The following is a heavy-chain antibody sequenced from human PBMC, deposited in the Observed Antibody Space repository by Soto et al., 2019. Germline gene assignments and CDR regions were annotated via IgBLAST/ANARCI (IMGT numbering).Heavy chain of an antibody. CDR3: AGGIVVVVAATREYFQH. V-gene: IGHV3-23*01. CDR2: ISGSGGST. D-gene: IGHD2-15*01. J-gene: IGHJ1*01. Sequence: VQLLESGGGLVQPGGSLRLSCAASGFTFSSYAMSWVRQAPGKGLEWVSAISGSGGSTYYADSVKGRFTISRDNSKNTLYLQMNSLRAEDTAVYYCAGGIVVVVAATREYFQHWGQGTLVTVSS. CDR1: GFTFSSYA.